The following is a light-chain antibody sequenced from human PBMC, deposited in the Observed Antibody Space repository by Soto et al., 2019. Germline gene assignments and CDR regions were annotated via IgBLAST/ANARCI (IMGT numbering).Light chain of an antibody. CDR2: KAS. CDR1: RSIDIW. Sequence: DIQMTQSPSTLSASVGDRVTITCRASRSIDIWLAWYQQKPGKAPNLLIYKASTLETGVPARFTGSGSGTEFTLTINSLQPDDVATYYCQRYNTFSTFGQGTKV. V-gene: IGKV1-5*03. CDR3: QRYNTFST. J-gene: IGKJ1*01.